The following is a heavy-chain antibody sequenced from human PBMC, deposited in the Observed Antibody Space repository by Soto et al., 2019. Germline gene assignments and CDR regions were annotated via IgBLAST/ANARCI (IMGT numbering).Heavy chain of an antibody. V-gene: IGHV3-21*01. CDR1: GFTFNSYS. D-gene: IGHD2-2*01. Sequence: PGGSLRLSCVVSGFTFNSYSMNWVRQAPGKGLEWVSSISSFSNYMYYTDSVKGRFTISRDNSKNTLYLQMNSLRAEDTAVYYCASCISTSCYLRWVSYGMDVWGQGTTVTVSS. CDR2: ISSFSNYM. J-gene: IGHJ6*02. CDR3: ASCISTSCYLRWVSYGMDV.